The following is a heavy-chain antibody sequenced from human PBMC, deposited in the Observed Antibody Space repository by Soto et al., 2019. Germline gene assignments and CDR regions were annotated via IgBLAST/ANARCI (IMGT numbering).Heavy chain of an antibody. CDR2: INPNSGGT. D-gene: IGHD3-3*01. V-gene: IGHV1-2*04. J-gene: IGHJ6*02. CDR1: GYTFTGYY. CDR3: ARDRGYDFWSGYPQGMDV. Sequence: ASVKVSCKASGYTFTGYYMHWVRQAPGQGLEWMGWINPNSGGTNYAQKFQGWVTMTRDTSISTAYMELSRLRSDDTAVYYCARDRGYDFWSGYPQGMDVWGQRTTVTVSS.